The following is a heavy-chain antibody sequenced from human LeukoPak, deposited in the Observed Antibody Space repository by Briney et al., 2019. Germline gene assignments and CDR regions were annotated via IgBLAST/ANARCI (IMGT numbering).Heavy chain of an antibody. CDR2: IYYSGST. CDR1: GGSISSSSYY. J-gene: IGHJ4*02. CDR3: ARASYSSGWYVGY. D-gene: IGHD6-19*01. V-gene: IGHV4-39*01. Sequence: SETLSLTCTVSGGSISSSSYYWGWIRQPPGKGLEWIGSIYYSGSTYYNPSLKSRVTISVDTSKNQFSLKLSSVTAAGTAVYYCARASYSSGWYVGYWGQGTLVTVSS.